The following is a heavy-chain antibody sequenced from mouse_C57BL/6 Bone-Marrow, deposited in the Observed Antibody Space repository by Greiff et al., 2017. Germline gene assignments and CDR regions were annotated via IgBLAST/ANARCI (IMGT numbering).Heavy chain of an antibody. Sequence: QVQLQQPGAELVKPGASVKLSCKASGYTFTSYWMQWVKQRPGQGLEWIGEIDPSDSYTNYNQKFKGKATLTVDTSSSTAYMQLSSLTSEDSAVYYCARDPYYGSSGDFDYWGQGTTLTVSS. CDR2: IDPSDSYT. D-gene: IGHD1-1*01. J-gene: IGHJ2*01. V-gene: IGHV1-50*01. CDR1: GYTFTSYW. CDR3: ARDPYYGSSGDFDY.